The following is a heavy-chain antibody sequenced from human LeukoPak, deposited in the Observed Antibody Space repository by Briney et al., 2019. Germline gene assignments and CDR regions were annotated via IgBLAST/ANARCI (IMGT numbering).Heavy chain of an antibody. CDR3: ARDYSWNSLDY. J-gene: IGHJ4*02. CDR1: GLTFGGYY. V-gene: IGHV3-7*01. CDR2: ITQDGSET. Sequence: GGALRLSCAASGLTFGGYYMSWVRQAPGKVVGWVGNITQDGSETSYVDSVKGRFTISRDNAKNSLYLQMNSLRDDDAAVYYCARDYSWNSLDYWGQGTLVTVFS. D-gene: IGHD1-1*01.